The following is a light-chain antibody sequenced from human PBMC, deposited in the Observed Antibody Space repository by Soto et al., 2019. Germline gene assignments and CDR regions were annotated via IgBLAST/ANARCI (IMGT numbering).Light chain of an antibody. CDR2: EVT. CDR3: ASHAGSSHAWV. CDR1: SSDVGGYQF. J-gene: IGLJ3*02. V-gene: IGLV2-11*01. Sequence: QSVLTQPRSVSGSPGQSVTISCTGTSSDVGGYQFVSWYQQYPGKAPKVMIYEVTKRPSGVPDRFSGSKSGNTASLTVSGLQSDDEADYYCASHAGSSHAWVFGVGTKVTVL.